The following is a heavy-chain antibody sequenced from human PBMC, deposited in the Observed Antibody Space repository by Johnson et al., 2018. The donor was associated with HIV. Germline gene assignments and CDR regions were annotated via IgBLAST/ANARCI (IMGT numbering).Heavy chain of an antibody. CDR1: GFSFSSYW. J-gene: IGHJ3*02. V-gene: IGHV3-7*02. CDR3: ARGSLYTYDNDDDHLLHAFDI. D-gene: IGHD3-22*01. CDR2: IKQEGSDK. Sequence: VQLVESGGGLAQPGGSLRLSCAASGFSFSSYWMSWVRQAPWTGLEWVANIKQEGSDKYYADSVKGRFTISRDSSKNTLYLQMNSLRAEDMAVYYCARGSLYTYDNDDDHLLHAFDIWGQGTMVTVSS.